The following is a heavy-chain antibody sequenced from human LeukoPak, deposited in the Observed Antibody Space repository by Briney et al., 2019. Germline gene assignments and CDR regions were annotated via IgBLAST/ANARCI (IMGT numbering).Heavy chain of an antibody. CDR3: ARDSGEQWLVLPYWYFDL. Sequence: PSETLSLTCTVSGGSISSSSYYWGWIRQPPGKGLEWIGSIYYSGSTYYNPSLKSRVTISVDTSKNQFSLKLSSVTAADTAVYYCARDSGEQWLVLPYWYFDLWGRGTLVTVSS. J-gene: IGHJ2*01. D-gene: IGHD6-19*01. V-gene: IGHV4-39*07. CDR2: IYYSGST. CDR1: GGSISSSSYY.